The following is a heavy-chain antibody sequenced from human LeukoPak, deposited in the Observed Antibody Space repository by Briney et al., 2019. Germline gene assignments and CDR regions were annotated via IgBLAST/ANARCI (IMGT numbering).Heavy chain of an antibody. Sequence: SETLSLNCTLSAGSIRSSYYDWGWIRQPPGKGLGWIGSIYDSGSTYYNPSLKSRFTISVDTSKNQFSLKLNSVTAADTAVYYCARHYGPWGQGTLVTVSS. J-gene: IGHJ5*02. CDR1: AGSIRSSYYD. D-gene: IGHD3-10*01. CDR3: ARHYGP. CDR2: IYDSGST. V-gene: IGHV4-39*01.